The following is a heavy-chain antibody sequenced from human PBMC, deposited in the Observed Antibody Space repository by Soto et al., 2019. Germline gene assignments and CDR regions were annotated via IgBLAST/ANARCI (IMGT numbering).Heavy chain of an antibody. Sequence: AASVKVSCTACGYTFTGYYMHCVRQAPGQGLEWMGWINPNSGGTNYAQKFQGWVTMTRDTSISTAYMELSRLRSDDTAVYYCARGSRAWYYDILTEVEDYYGMDVWGQGTTVTVSS. CDR3: ARGSRAWYYDILTEVEDYYGMDV. V-gene: IGHV1-2*04. CDR1: GYTFTGYY. J-gene: IGHJ6*02. D-gene: IGHD3-9*01. CDR2: INPNSGGT.